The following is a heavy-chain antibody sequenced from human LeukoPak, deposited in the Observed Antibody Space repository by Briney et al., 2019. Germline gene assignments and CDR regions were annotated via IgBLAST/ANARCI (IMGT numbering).Heavy chain of an antibody. CDR2: ISAFNGNT. CDR3: ARGGTVVDTANPFDF. Sequence: GASVKVSCKASGYTFTGYYMHWVRQAPGQGLEWMGWISAFNGNTSYAQKLQGRITMTTDTSTSTVYMELRSLRSDDTAVYYCARGGTVVDTANPFDFWGQGTLVTVSS. D-gene: IGHD5-18*01. CDR1: GYTFTGYY. V-gene: IGHV1-18*04. J-gene: IGHJ4*02.